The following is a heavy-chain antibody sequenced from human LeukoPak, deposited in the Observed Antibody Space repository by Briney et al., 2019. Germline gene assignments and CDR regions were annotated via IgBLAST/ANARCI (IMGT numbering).Heavy chain of an antibody. CDR3: ARSSWCSGGSCYLFDY. CDR2: FDPEDGET. D-gene: IGHD2-15*01. CDR1: GYTLTELS. J-gene: IGHJ4*02. V-gene: IGHV1-24*01. Sequence: ASVKVSCKVSGYTLTELSMHWVRQAPGKGLEWMGGFDPEDGETIYAQKFQGRVTMTEDISTDTAYMELSSLRSEDTAVYYCARSSWCSGGSCYLFDYWGQGTLVTVSS.